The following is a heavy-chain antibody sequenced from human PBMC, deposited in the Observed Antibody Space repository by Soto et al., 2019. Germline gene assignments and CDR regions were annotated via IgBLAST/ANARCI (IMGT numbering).Heavy chain of an antibody. D-gene: IGHD3-22*01. V-gene: IGHV1-2*04. CDR2: INPNSGGT. CDR1: GYAFTGYY. CDR3: ARGGHYYDSSGYYPTGAFDI. Sequence: ASVKVSCKASGYAFTGYYMHWVRQAPGQGLEWMGWINPNSGGTNYAQKFQGWVTMTRDTSISTAYMELSRLISDDTAVYYCARGGHYYDSSGYYPTGAFDIWGQGTMVTVSS. J-gene: IGHJ3*02.